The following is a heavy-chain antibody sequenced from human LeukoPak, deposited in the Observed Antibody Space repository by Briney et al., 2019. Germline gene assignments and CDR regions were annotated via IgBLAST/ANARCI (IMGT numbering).Heavy chain of an antibody. V-gene: IGHV3-20*04. Sequence: RTGGSLRLSCAASGFTFDDYGMSWVRQAPGKGLEWFFGINWNGGSTGYADSVKGRFTISRDNSKNTLYLQMNSLRAEDTAVYYCAKGGQLWLFWGQGTLVTVSS. D-gene: IGHD5-18*01. CDR2: INWNGGST. CDR1: GFTFDDYG. CDR3: AKGGQLWLF. J-gene: IGHJ4*02.